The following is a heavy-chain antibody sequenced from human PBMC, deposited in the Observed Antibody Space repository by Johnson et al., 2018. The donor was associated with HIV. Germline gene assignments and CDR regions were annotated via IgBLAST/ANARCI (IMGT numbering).Heavy chain of an antibody. CDR1: GFSVSNNY. J-gene: IGHJ3*02. V-gene: IGHV3-66*01. Sequence: VQLVESGGGLVQSGGSLRLSCGASGFSVSNNYMNWVRQAPGKGLEWVSVLYSGGNTYYADSVKGRFTISRDNAKNSLYLEMNSLRAEDTAVYYCANGGLQFLEWLPHDAFDIWGQGTMVTVSS. D-gene: IGHD3-3*01. CDR3: ANGGLQFLEWLPHDAFDI. CDR2: LYSGGNT.